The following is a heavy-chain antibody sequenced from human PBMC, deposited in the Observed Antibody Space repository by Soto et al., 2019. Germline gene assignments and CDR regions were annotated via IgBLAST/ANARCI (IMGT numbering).Heavy chain of an antibody. CDR2: ISAYNGNT. Sequence: ASVKVSCKASGYTFTSYGISWVRQAPGQGLEWMGWISAYNGNTNYAQKLQGRVTMTRNTSTSTVYMELSSLRSEDTAVYYCARKEVAAAGTDYWGQGTLVTVSS. CDR3: ARKEVAAAGTDY. CDR1: GYTFTSYG. J-gene: IGHJ4*02. D-gene: IGHD6-13*01. V-gene: IGHV1-18*01.